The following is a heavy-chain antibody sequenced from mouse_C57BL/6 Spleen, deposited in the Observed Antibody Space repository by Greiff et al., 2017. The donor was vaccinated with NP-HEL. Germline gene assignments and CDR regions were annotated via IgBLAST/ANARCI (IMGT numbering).Heavy chain of an antibody. Sequence: VQLQQPGAELVMPGASVKLSCKASGYTFTSYWMHWVKQRPGQGLEWIGEIDPYDSYTNYNQKFKGKSTLTVDKSSSTAYMQLSSLTSEDSAVYYCARSGDYDGCYFDYWGQGTTLTVSS. CDR1: GYTFTSYW. J-gene: IGHJ2*01. D-gene: IGHD2-4*01. CDR2: IDPYDSYT. V-gene: IGHV1-69*01. CDR3: ARSGDYDGCYFDY.